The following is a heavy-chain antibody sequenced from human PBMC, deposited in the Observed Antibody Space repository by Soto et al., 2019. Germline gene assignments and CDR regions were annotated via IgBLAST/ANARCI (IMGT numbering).Heavy chain of an antibody. CDR3: ARGYYDSSGPEVFDY. CDR1: GFTFPDNA. D-gene: IGHD3-22*01. CDR2: IYSGGST. J-gene: IGHJ4*02. V-gene: IGHV3-53*01. Sequence: LRLSCSASGFTFPDNAVSWVRQAPGKGLEWVSVIYSGGSTYYADSVKGQFTISRDNSKNTLYLQMNSLRAEDTAVYYCARGYYDSSGPEVFDYWGQGTLVTVSS.